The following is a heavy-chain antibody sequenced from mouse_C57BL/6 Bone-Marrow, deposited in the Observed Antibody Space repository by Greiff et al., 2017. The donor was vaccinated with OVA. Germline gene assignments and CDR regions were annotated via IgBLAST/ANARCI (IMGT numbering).Heavy chain of an antibody. Sequence: EVQLRQSGAELVRPGASVKLSCTASGFNIKDDYMHWVKQRPEQGLEWIGWIDPENGDTEYASKFQGKATITADTSSNTAYLQLSSLTSEDTAVYYCTTCSPGVAMDYWGQGTSVTVSS. J-gene: IGHJ4*01. CDR1: GFNIKDDY. CDR3: TTCSPGVAMDY. CDR2: IDPENGDT. V-gene: IGHV14-4*01. D-gene: IGHD1-1*01.